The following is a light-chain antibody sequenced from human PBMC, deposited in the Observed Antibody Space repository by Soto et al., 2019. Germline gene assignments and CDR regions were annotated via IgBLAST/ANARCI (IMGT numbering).Light chain of an antibody. CDR3: QQYNDWPLT. V-gene: IGKV3-15*01. Sequence: EKVMTQSPAALSVSPGERATLSCRASQSVNSNLAWYQRKPRQAPRLLLYGASTRATGIPARFSGSASGTEFTLTISSLQSEESAVYYCQQYNDWPLTFGGGTKVPIK. CDR1: QSVNSN. CDR2: GAS. J-gene: IGKJ4*01.